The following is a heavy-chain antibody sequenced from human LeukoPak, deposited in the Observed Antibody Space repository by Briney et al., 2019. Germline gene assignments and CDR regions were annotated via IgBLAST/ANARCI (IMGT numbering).Heavy chain of an antibody. V-gene: IGHV3-9*01. CDR3: AKGASMAVAGTLDY. CDR2: ISWNSGSI. Sequence: PGRSLRLSCAVSGFTFDDYAMHWVRQAPGKGLEWVSGISWNSGSIDYADSVKGRFTISRDNAKNSLYLQMNGLRAEDTALYYCAKGASMAVAGTLDYWGQGTLVTVSS. D-gene: IGHD6-19*01. J-gene: IGHJ4*02. CDR1: GFTFDDYA.